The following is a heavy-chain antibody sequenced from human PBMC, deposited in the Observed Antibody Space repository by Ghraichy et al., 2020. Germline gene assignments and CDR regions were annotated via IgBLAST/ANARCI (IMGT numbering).Heavy chain of an antibody. CDR3: ARDAGYYYDSSGYYYFDY. J-gene: IGHJ4*02. D-gene: IGHD3-22*01. V-gene: IGHV1-69*04. Sequence: SVKVSCKASGGTFSSYTISWVRQAPGQGLEWMGRIIPILGIANYAQKFQGRVTITADKSTSTAYMELSSLRSEDTAVYYCARDAGYYYDSSGYYYFDYWGQGTLVNVSS. CDR2: IIPILGIA. CDR1: GGTFSSYT.